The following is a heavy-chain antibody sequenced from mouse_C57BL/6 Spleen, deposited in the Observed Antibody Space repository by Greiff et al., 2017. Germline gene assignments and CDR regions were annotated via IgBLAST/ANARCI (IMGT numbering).Heavy chain of an antibody. CDR1: GYSITSGYY. Sequence: VQLKESGPGLVKPSQSLSLTCSVTGYSITSGYYWNWIRQFPGNKLEWMGYISYDGSNNYNPSLKNRISITRDTSKNQFFLKLNSVTTEDTATYYCAGEEDYWGQGTSVTVSS. CDR3: AGEEDY. J-gene: IGHJ4*01. V-gene: IGHV3-6*01. CDR2: ISYDGSN.